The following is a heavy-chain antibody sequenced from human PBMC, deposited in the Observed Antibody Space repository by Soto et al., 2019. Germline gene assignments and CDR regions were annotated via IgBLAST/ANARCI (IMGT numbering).Heavy chain of an antibody. CDR3: ARDMYGSSSAGFDY. J-gene: IGHJ4*02. CDR1: GFTFSSYG. Sequence: QVQLVESGGGVVQPGRSLRLSCAASGFTFSSYGMHWVRQAPGKGLEWVAVIWYDGSNKYYADSVKGRFTISRDNSKNTLYLQMNSLRAEDTAVYYCARDMYGSSSAGFDYWGQGTLVTGSS. V-gene: IGHV3-33*01. D-gene: IGHD6-6*01. CDR2: IWYDGSNK.